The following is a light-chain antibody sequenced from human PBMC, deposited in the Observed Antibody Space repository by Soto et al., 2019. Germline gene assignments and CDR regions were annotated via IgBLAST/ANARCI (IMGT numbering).Light chain of an antibody. J-gene: IGKJ1*01. Sequence: EIWMTQSPATLSVSPGERATLSCRARQSISSYLAWYQQKPGQAPRLLIYGASTMATDIPARFSGGGSGTELTLTINSLQSEDVAVYYCHQVNDWPRGTFGQGTKVEVK. CDR2: GAS. CDR1: QSISSY. V-gene: IGKV3-15*01. CDR3: HQVNDWPRGT.